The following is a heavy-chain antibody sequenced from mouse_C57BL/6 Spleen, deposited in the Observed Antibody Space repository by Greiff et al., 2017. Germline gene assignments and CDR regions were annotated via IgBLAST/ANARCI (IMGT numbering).Heavy chain of an antibody. CDR2: ISSGSSTI. J-gene: IGHJ4*01. V-gene: IGHV5-17*01. D-gene: IGHD4-1*01. Sequence: EVKLVESGGGLVKPGGSLKLSCAASGFTFSDYGMHWVRQAPEQGLEWVAYISSGSSTIYYADTLKGRFTISRDNAKDTLFLQMSSLRSEDTAMYYCARLTGIPYYAMDYWGQGTSVTVSS. CDR3: ARLTGIPYYAMDY. CDR1: GFTFSDYG.